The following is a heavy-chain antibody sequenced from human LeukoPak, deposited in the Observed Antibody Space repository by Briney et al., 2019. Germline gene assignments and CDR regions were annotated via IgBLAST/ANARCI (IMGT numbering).Heavy chain of an antibody. D-gene: IGHD3-22*01. V-gene: IGHV4-39*01. CDR3: ARLYDSSGYCY. CDR1: GGSISSSSYY. Sequence: PSETLSLTCTVSGGSISSSSYYWGWIRQPPGKGLEWIGSIYYSGSTYYNPSLKSRVTISVDTSKNQFSLKLSSVTAADTAVYYCARLYDSSGYCYWGQGTLVTVSS. J-gene: IGHJ4*02. CDR2: IYYSGST.